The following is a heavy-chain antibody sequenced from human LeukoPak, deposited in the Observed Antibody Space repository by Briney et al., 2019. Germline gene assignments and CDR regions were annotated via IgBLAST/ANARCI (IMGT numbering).Heavy chain of an antibody. J-gene: IGHJ4*02. CDR3: AREGDSSSWYGWDY. CDR2: INPNSGGT. CDR1: GYTFTGYY. V-gene: IGHV1-2*04. Sequence: ASVKVSCKASGYTFTGYYMHWVRQAPGQGLEWMGWINPNSGGTNYAQKFQGWVTMTRDTSISTAYMKLSRLRSDDTAVYYCAREGDSSSWYGWDYWGQGTLVTVSS. D-gene: IGHD6-13*01.